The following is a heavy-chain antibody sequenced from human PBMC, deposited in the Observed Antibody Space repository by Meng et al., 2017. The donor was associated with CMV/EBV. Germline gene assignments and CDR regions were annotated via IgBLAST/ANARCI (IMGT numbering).Heavy chain of an antibody. Sequence: SETLSLTCTVFGGSISSSSYYWGWIRQPPGKGLEWIGSIYYSGSTYYNPSLKSRVTISVDTSKNQFSLKLSSVTAADTAVYYCASSAYDFWSGYGWFDPWGQGTLVTVSS. D-gene: IGHD3-3*01. CDR3: ASSAYDFWSGYGWFDP. CDR2: IYYSGST. CDR1: GGSISSSSYY. J-gene: IGHJ5*02. V-gene: IGHV4-39*07.